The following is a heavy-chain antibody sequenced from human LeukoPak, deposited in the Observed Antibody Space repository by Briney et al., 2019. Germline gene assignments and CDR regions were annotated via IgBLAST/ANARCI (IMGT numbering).Heavy chain of an antibody. V-gene: IGHV4-34*01. CDR2: INHSGST. J-gene: IGHJ3*02. D-gene: IGHD6-13*01. CDR3: ARGQQLSRAFDI. Sequence: SETLSLTCAVYGGSFSGYYWSWIRQPPGKGLEWIGEINHSGSTNYNPSLKSRVTISVDTSKNQFSLKLSSVTAADTAVYYCARGQQLSRAFDIWGHGTMVTVSS. CDR1: GGSFSGYY.